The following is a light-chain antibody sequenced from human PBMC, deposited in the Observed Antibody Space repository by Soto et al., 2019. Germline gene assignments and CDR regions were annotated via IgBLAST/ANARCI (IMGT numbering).Light chain of an antibody. CDR3: QHYNSYSEA. CDR2: DAS. Sequence: IQMTQSPSSLSASVGDRVTITCRASQSISSYLNWYQQKPGKAPKLLIYDASTLESGVPSRFSGSRSGTEFTLTISSLQPDDFATYYCQHYNSYSEAFGQGTKVDIK. V-gene: IGKV1-5*01. CDR1: QSISSY. J-gene: IGKJ1*01.